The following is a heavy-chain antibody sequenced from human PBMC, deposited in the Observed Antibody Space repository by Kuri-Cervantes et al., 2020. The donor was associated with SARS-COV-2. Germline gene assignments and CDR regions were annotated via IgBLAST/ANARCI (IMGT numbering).Heavy chain of an antibody. D-gene: IGHD2-15*01. Sequence: ASVKVSCKASGYTFTSYGISWVRQAPGQGLEWMGWISAYNGNTNYAQKFQGRVTMTEDTSTDTAYMELSSLRSEDTAVYYCATEVGYCSGGSCYGFDYWGQGTLVTVSS. CDR1: GYTFTSYG. CDR2: ISAYNGNT. J-gene: IGHJ4*02. CDR3: ATEVGYCSGGSCYGFDY. V-gene: IGHV1-18*04.